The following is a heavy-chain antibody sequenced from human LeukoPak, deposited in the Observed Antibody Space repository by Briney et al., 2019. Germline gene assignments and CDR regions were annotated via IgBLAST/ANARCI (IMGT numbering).Heavy chain of an antibody. CDR2: ISGSGGST. CDR1: GFTFSSYA. Sequence: GGSLRLSCAASGFTFSSYAMSWVRQAPGKGLEWVSAISGSGGSTYYADSVKGRFTISRDNSKNTLYLQMNSPRAEDTAVYYCARERSPEKGYYGSSGYSNWFDPWGQGTLVTVSS. J-gene: IGHJ5*02. D-gene: IGHD3-22*01. V-gene: IGHV3-23*01. CDR3: ARERSPEKGYYGSSGYSNWFDP.